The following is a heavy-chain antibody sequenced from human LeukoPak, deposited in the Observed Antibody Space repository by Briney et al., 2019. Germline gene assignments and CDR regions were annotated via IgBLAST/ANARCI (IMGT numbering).Heavy chain of an antibody. CDR1: GNTFNDYF. CDR2: INPKGGGT. J-gene: IGHJ5*02. V-gene: IGHV1-2*02. D-gene: IGHD6-13*01. Sequence: ASVKVSCKASGNTFNDYFIHWLRQAPGQGLEWMGWINPKGGGTNYAQKFRGRVTMTGDTSISTAYMELSSLIPDDTAVYYCARDPSYTSSPWNRFDPWGQGNLVNVSS. CDR3: ARDPSYTSSPWNRFDP.